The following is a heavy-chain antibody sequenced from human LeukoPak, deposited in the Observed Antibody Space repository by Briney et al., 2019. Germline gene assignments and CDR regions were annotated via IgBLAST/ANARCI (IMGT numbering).Heavy chain of an antibody. CDR1: GFTFSSYA. CDR3: ANRPYGPTTVDY. V-gene: IGHV3-23*01. Sequence: GGFLRLSCAASGFTFSSYAMSWVRQAPGKGLEWVSAISGSGGSTYYADSVKGRFTISRDNSKNTPYLQMNSLRAEDTAVYYCANRPYGPTTVDYWGQGTLVTVSS. CDR2: ISGSGGST. J-gene: IGHJ4*02. D-gene: IGHD1-14*01.